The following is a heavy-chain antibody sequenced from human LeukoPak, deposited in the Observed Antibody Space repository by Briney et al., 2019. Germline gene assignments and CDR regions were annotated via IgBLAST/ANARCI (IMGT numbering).Heavy chain of an antibody. CDR3: ARSQATAMVSDY. CDR1: GGSLNISSYY. D-gene: IGHD2-2*01. J-gene: IGHJ4*02. Sequence: SETLSLTCTVSGGSLNISSYYWGWIRQPPGKGLEWIGSIYYSGRTYYNPSLKIRVTIFVDTSKNQFSLKLNSVTAADTAVYCCARSQATAMVSDYWGQGTLVTVSS. CDR2: IYYSGRT. V-gene: IGHV4-39*01.